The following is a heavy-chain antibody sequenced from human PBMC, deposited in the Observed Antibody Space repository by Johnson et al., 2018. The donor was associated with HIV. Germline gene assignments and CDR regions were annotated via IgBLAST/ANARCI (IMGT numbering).Heavy chain of an antibody. CDR3: ALSGSSVVVAFDI. Sequence: VQLVESGGGLVQPGGSLRLSCAASGFTVSSNYMSWVRQAPGKGLEWVSVIYSGGRTYYADSVKGRFTISRDNSKNTLYLQMNSLRAEDTAVYYCALSGSSVVVAFDIWGQGTMVTVSS. J-gene: IGHJ3*02. V-gene: IGHV3-66*02. CDR1: GFTVSSNY. CDR2: IYSGGRT. D-gene: IGHD6-6*01.